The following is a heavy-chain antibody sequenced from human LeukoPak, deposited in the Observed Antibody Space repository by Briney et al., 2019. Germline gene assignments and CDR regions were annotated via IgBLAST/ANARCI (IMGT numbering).Heavy chain of an antibody. CDR2: IFYSGST. CDR1: GGSISSSSYY. D-gene: IGHD3-10*01. CDR3: ARLGESGWFGESPFDY. Sequence: SETLSLTCTVSGGSISSSSYYWGWIRQPPGKGLEWIGYIFYSGSTNYNPSLKSRVTMSVDTSKNQFSLKLSSVTAADTAVYYCARLGESGWFGESPFDYWGQGTLVTVSS. V-gene: IGHV4-61*05. J-gene: IGHJ4*02.